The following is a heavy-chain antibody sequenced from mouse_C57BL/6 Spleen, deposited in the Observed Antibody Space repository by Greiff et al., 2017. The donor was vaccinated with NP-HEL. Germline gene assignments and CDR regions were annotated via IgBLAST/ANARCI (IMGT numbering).Heavy chain of an antibody. J-gene: IGHJ2*01. Sequence: QVQLQQPGAELVMPGASVKLSCKASGYTFTSYWMHWVKQRPGQGLEWIGEIDTSDSYTNYNQKFKGKSTWTVDKASSTAYMQLISLTSDDSAVYYCARRVGSIPYYCISFDYWLHGPTLTVSS. CDR2: IDTSDSYT. CDR3: ARRVGSIPYYCISFDY. CDR1: GYTFTSYW. V-gene: IGHV1-69*01. D-gene: IGHD1-1*01.